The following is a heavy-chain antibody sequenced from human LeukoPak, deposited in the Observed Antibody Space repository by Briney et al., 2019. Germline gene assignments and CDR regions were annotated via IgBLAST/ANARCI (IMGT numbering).Heavy chain of an antibody. CDR2: MNPNSGST. J-gene: IGHJ4*02. D-gene: IGHD5-12*01. Sequence: ASVKVSCKASGYTFTSYDINWVRQATGQGLEWMGWMNPNSGSTGYAQKFQGRVTMTRNTSISTAYMELSSLRSEDTAVYYCARALGMSGDDFGWGQGTLVTVSS. V-gene: IGHV1-8*01. CDR3: ARALGMSGDDFG. CDR1: GYTFTSYD.